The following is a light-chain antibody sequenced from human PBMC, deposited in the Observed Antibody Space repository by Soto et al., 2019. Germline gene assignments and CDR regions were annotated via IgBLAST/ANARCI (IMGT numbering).Light chain of an antibody. Sequence: EIVLTQSPATLSLSPGERATLSCRASQSVSSYLAWYQQKPGQAPRLLIYDAFNRATGIPARFSGSGSGTDFTLTISSLEPEDFAVYYCQQRSNWPQLTFGGGTKVDIK. J-gene: IGKJ4*01. CDR3: QQRSNWPQLT. V-gene: IGKV3-11*01. CDR1: QSVSSY. CDR2: DAF.